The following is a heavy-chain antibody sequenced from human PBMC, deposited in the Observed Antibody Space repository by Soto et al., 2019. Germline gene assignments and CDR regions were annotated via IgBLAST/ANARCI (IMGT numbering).Heavy chain of an antibody. D-gene: IGHD5-12*01. CDR2: INPSGGST. Sequence: ASVKVSCKASGYTFTSYYMHWVRQAPGQGLEWMGIINPSGGSTSYAQKFQGRVTMTRDTSTSTVYMELSSLRSEDTAVYYCARESFDIVATIPNYYYYVLDFWGQGTTVTVSS. CDR3: ARESFDIVATIPNYYYYVLDF. CDR1: GYTFTSYY. J-gene: IGHJ6*02. V-gene: IGHV1-46*01.